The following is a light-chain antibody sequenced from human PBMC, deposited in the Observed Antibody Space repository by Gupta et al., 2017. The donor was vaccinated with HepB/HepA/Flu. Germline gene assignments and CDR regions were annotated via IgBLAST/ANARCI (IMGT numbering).Light chain of an antibody. CDR2: DAS. Sequence: EIVLTQSPATLSSSPGERATLSCGASQSIGSNYFAWYQQKPGLAPRLLIYDASSRATGIPDRFSGSGSGTDFTLTISRLEPEDFALYYCQQYGNSPLTFGGGTKVEIK. V-gene: IGKV3D-20*01. J-gene: IGKJ4*01. CDR3: QQYGNSPLT. CDR1: QSIGSNY.